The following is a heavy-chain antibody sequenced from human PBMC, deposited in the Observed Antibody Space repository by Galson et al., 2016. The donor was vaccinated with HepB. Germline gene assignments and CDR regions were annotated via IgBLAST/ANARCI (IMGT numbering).Heavy chain of an antibody. CDR3: AKRPDWNYAAYYFDY. CDR2: ITGSGGNT. CDR1: GFTFSSYA. Sequence: LRLSCAASGFTFSSYAMSWVRQAPGEGLEWVSGITGSGGNTYYADSVKGRFTISRDDSKNTLYLQMNSLRAEDTAVYYCAKRPDWNYAAYYFDYWGQGTLVTVSS. J-gene: IGHJ4*02. V-gene: IGHV3-23*01. D-gene: IGHD1-7*01.